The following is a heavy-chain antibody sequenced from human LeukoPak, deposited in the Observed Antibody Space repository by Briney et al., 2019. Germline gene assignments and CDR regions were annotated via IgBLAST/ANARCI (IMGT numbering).Heavy chain of an antibody. D-gene: IGHD6-19*01. Sequence: GASVKVSCKASGYTFTVYYMHWVRQAPGHGLEWIGWINPNSGGTNYAQKFQGRVTMTRDTSISTAYMELSRLRSDDTAVYYCATAPAGWLVPFDYWGQGTLVTVSS. CDR2: INPNSGGT. CDR1: GYTFTVYY. CDR3: ATAPAGWLVPFDY. V-gene: IGHV1-2*02. J-gene: IGHJ4*02.